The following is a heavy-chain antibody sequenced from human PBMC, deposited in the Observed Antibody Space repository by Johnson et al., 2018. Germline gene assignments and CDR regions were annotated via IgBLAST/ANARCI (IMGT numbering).Heavy chain of an antibody. D-gene: IGHD2-21*02. J-gene: IGHJ6*03. Sequence: VQLVQCGGGLVQPGGSLRLACAASRFTFSSYSMNWVRQATGKGLEWVSYINIGSSPIYYADSVKGRFTISRDNAKNSLYLQMNSLRAEDTAVYYCARDGGDFSYYYYYYMDVWGKGTTVTVSS. CDR3: ARDGGDFSYYYYYYMDV. CDR1: RFTFSSYS. CDR2: INIGSSPI. V-gene: IGHV3-48*04.